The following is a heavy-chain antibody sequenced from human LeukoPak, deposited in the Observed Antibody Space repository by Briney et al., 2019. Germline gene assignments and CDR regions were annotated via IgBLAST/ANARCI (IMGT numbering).Heavy chain of an antibody. Sequence: PSETLSLTCNVSAGSLSSSGYFWDWIRQPPGKRLEWIGSIYYSGNTYYNPSLKSRVTISVDTSKNQFSLKLSSVTAADTAVYYCARVPPKLLWFGESRFDPWGQGTLVTVSS. CDR3: ARVPPKLLWFGESRFDP. CDR2: IYYSGNT. J-gene: IGHJ5*02. V-gene: IGHV4-39*01. D-gene: IGHD3-10*01. CDR1: AGSLSSSGYF.